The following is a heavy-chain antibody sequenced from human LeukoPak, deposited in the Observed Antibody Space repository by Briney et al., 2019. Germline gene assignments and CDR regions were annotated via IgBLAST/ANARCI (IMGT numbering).Heavy chain of an antibody. J-gene: IGHJ4*02. Sequence: GGSLRLSCAASGFTFSSYAMHWVRQAPGKGLEWVAVISYDGSNKYYADSVKGRFTISRDNSKNTLYLQMNSLRAEDTAVYYCAGDQSTAEGGWYGFYFDYWGQGTLVTVSS. D-gene: IGHD6-19*01. V-gene: IGHV3-30*04. CDR2: ISYDGSNK. CDR1: GFTFSSYA. CDR3: AGDQSTAEGGWYGFYFDY.